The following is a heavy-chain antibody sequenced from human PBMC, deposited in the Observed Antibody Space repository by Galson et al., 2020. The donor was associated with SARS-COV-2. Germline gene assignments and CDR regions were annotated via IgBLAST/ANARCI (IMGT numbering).Heavy chain of an antibody. V-gene: IGHV1-69*13. J-gene: IGHJ4*02. CDR3: ARDRGIAAGTTTIGYLFGY. D-gene: IGHD6-13*01. Sequence: SVKVSCKASGGTFSSYAISWVRQAPGQGLEWMGGIIPIFCTANYAQKFHGRVTITADESTSTAYMELSSLRSEDTAVYYCARDRGIAAGTTTIGYLFGYWSQGTLVTVSS. CDR2: IIPIFCTA. CDR1: GGTFSSYA.